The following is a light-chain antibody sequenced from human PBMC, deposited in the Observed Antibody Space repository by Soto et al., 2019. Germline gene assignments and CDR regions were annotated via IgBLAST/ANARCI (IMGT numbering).Light chain of an antibody. Sequence: EIVLTQSPGTLSLSPGGRATLSCRASQSVSSSYLAWYQQKPGQAPRLLIYGTSSRATGIPDRFSGSGSGTDFTLTISRLEPEDFAVYYCHHYDASPPYTFGQGTKLEIK. CDR2: GTS. J-gene: IGKJ2*01. CDR3: HHYDASPPYT. CDR1: QSVSSSY. V-gene: IGKV3-20*01.